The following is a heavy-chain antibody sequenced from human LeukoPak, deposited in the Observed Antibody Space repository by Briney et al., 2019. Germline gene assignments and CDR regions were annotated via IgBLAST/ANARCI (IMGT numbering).Heavy chain of an antibody. CDR2: IITIFGTA. Sequence: GASVKVSCKASGYTFTSYGISWVRQAPGQGLEWMGRIITIFGTANYAQKFQGRVTITTDESTSTAYMELSSLRSEDTAVYYCARIFMDCSSTSCPPDYWGQGTLVTVSS. J-gene: IGHJ4*02. D-gene: IGHD2-2*01. CDR3: ARIFMDCSSTSCPPDY. CDR1: GYTFTSYG. V-gene: IGHV1-69*05.